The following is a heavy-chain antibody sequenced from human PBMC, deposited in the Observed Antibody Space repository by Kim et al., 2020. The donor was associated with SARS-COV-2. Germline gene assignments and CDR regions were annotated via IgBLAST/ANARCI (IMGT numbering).Heavy chain of an antibody. Sequence: ASVKVSCKASGYTFTSYDINWVRQATGQGLEWMGWMNPNRGNTGYAQKFQGRVTMTRNTSIITAYMELSSLRSEDTAVYFCARDSRSLGYSSGWFTFDYWGQGTLVTVSS. V-gene: IGHV1-8*01. J-gene: IGHJ4*02. D-gene: IGHD6-19*01. CDR3: ARDSRSLGYSSGWFTFDY. CDR1: GYTFTSYD. CDR2: MNPNRGNT.